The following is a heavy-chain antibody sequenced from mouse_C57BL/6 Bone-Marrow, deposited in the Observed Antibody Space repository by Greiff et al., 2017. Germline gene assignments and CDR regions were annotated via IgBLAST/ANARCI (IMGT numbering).Heavy chain of an antibody. Sequence: QVQLKESGPELVKPGASVKISCKASGYAFSSSWMNWVKQRPGKGLEWIGRIYPGDGDTNYNGKFKGKATLTADKSSSTAYMQLSSLTSEDSAVYFCARSVYYSNYLFDYWGQGTTLTVSS. V-gene: IGHV1-82*01. J-gene: IGHJ2*01. CDR2: IYPGDGDT. D-gene: IGHD2-5*01. CDR1: GYAFSSSW. CDR3: ARSVYYSNYLFDY.